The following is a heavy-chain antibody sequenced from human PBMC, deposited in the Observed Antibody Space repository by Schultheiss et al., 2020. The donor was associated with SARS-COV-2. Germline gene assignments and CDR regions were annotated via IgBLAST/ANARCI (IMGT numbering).Heavy chain of an antibody. CDR3: ASMNYGSGSNYYYGMDV. J-gene: IGHJ6*02. CDR1: GFSISSGYY. Sequence: SETLSLTCGVSGFSISSGYYWSWIRQAPGKGLEWIGSIYHSGKTNYNPSLQSRVTMSVDTSKNQFSLNVSSVTAADTAVYYCASMNYGSGSNYYYGMDVWGQGTSVTVSS. V-gene: IGHV4-38-2*01. CDR2: IYHSGKT. D-gene: IGHD3-10*01.